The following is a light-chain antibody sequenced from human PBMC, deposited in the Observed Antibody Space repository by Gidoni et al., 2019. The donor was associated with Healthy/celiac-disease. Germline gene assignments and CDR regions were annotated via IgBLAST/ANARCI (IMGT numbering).Light chain of an antibody. CDR1: QGISSY. V-gene: IGKV1-9*01. CDR2: AAS. J-gene: IGKJ2*01. Sequence: DIQLTQSPSFLSASVGDRDTITCRASQGISSYLAWYQQKPGKAPKLLIYAASTLQSGVPSRFSGSGSGTEFTLTISSLQPEDFATYYCQQLYTFXQXTKLEIK. CDR3: QQLYT.